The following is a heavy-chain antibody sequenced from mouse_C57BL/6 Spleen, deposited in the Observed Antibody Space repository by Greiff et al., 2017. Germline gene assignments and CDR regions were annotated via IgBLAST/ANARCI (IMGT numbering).Heavy chain of an antibody. CDR2: ISGGGGNT. V-gene: IGHV5-9*01. CDR1: GFTFSSYT. CDR3: ARYYPWFAY. D-gene: IGHD1-1*01. Sequence: EVKLMESGGGLVKPGGSLKLSCAASGFTFSSYTMSWVRQTPEKRLEWVATISGGGGNTYYPDSVKGRFTISRDNAKNTLYLQMSSLRSEDTALYYCARYYPWFAYWGQGTLVTVSA. J-gene: IGHJ3*01.